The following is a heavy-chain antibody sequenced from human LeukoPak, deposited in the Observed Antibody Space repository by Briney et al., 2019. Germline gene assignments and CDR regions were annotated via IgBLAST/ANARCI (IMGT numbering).Heavy chain of an antibody. CDR2: ISSSSSYI. Sequence: GGSLRLSCAASGFTFSSYSMNWGRQAPGKGLEWVSSISSSSSYIYYADSVKGRFTISRDNAKNSLYLQMNSLRAEDTAVYYCARGYYDSSGYHYYYGMDVWGQGTTVTVSS. CDR3: ARGYYDSSGYHYYYGMDV. CDR1: GFTFSSYS. V-gene: IGHV3-21*01. D-gene: IGHD3-22*01. J-gene: IGHJ6*02.